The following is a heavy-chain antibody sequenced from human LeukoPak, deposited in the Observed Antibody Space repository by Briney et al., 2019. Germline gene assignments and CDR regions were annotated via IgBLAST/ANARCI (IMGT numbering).Heavy chain of an antibody. Sequence: SETLSLTCTVSGASITSSGYYWGWIRQPPGKGLEWIGTIYHSGSTYYNPSLKSRVTISVDTSKNQFSLKLSSVTAADTAVYYCARPRSSWYLSPFDFWGQGTLVTVSS. J-gene: IGHJ4*02. CDR2: IYHSGST. D-gene: IGHD6-13*01. V-gene: IGHV4-39*01. CDR3: ARPRSSWYLSPFDF. CDR1: GASITSSGYY.